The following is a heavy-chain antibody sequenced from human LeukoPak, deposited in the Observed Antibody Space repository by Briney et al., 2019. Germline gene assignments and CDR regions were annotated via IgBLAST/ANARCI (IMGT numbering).Heavy chain of an antibody. V-gene: IGHV3-7*01. CDR1: GFTFNSYA. CDR2: IKDDGSEK. CDR3: ARDRVHYYDNSAPGVFDI. D-gene: IGHD3-22*01. Sequence: GGSLRLSCAASGFTFNSYAMSWVRQAPGKGLEWVASIKDDGSEKNYVDSVKGRFTISRDNAKNSLYLQMNSLRAEDTAVYYCARDRVHYYDNSAPGVFDIWGQGTMVTVSS. J-gene: IGHJ3*02.